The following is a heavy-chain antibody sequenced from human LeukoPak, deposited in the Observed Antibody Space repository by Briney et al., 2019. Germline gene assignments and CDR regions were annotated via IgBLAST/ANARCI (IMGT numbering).Heavy chain of an antibody. CDR2: IYPGDFDT. CDR1: GYSFTNYW. CDR3: ARQYGNAFDI. D-gene: IGHD1-1*01. V-gene: IGHV5-51*01. J-gene: IGHJ3*02. Sequence: GESLKISCKGSGYSFTNYWVGWVRQMPGKGLEWMGIIYPGDFDTRNSPSFQGLVTISADKSINTAYLQWSSLKASDTAMYYCARQYGNAFDIWGQGTMVTVSS.